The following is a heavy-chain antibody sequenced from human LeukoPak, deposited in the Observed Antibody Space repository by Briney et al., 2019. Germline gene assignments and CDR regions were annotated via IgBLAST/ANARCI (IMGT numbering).Heavy chain of an antibody. V-gene: IGHV4-59*01. CDR3: ARVGSGSYYLGYYFDY. CDR1: GGSLSPYY. D-gene: IGHD3-10*01. J-gene: IGHJ4*02. CDR2: IYYSGST. Sequence: SETLSLTCTVSGGSLSPYYWTWIRQPPGKGLEWIGYIYYSGSTNYNPSLKSRVTISVDTSKNQFSLKLSSVTAADTAVYYCARVGSGSYYLGYYFDYWGQGTLVTVSS.